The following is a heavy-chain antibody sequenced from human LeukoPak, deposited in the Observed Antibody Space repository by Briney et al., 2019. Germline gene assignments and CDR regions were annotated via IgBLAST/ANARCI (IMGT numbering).Heavy chain of an antibody. CDR1: GFTFSSYA. J-gene: IGHJ6*02. CDR2: ISSNGGST. Sequence: PGGSLRLSRAASGFTFSSYAMHWVRQAPGKGLEYVSAISSNGGSTYYANSVKGRFTISRDNSKNTLYLQMGSLRAEDMAVYYCARGARYYHYGMDVWGQGTTVTVSS. CDR3: ARGARYYHYGMDV. V-gene: IGHV3-64*01.